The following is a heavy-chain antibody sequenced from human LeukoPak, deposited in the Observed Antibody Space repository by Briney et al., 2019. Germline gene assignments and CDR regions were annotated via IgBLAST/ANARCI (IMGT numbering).Heavy chain of an antibody. CDR1: GYSFTGYY. CDR3: ARDFAAVGSHNWFDP. Sequence: ASVKVSCKASGYSFTGYYIHWVRQAPGQGLEWMGWDNPDSGATRNAQKFQGRVTVTRDTSISTAFMELSSLTSDDTAVYYCARDFAAVGSHNWFDPWGQGTLVTVSS. J-gene: IGHJ5*02. CDR2: DNPDSGAT. V-gene: IGHV1-2*02. D-gene: IGHD6-19*01.